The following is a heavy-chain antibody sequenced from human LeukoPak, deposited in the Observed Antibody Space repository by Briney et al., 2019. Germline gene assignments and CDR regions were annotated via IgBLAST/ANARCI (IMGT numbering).Heavy chain of an antibody. CDR2: IIPILGIA. CDR3: ARGLTTRGYFDY. D-gene: IGHD4-11*01. V-gene: IGHV1-69*04. CDR1: GGTFSSYA. J-gene: IGHJ4*02. Sequence: GASVKVSCKASGGTFSSYAISWVRQAPGQGLEWMGRIIPILGIANYAQKFQGRVTITTDESTSTAYMELSSLRSEDTAVYYCARGLTTRGYFDYWGQGTLVTVSS.